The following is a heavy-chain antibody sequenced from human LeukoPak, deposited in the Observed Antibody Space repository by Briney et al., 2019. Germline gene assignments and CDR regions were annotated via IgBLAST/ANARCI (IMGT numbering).Heavy chain of an antibody. V-gene: IGHV1-46*01. CDR3: ARGGLPARSWFDP. CDR2: INPSSGRT. J-gene: IGHJ5*02. D-gene: IGHD3/OR15-3a*01. Sequence: ASVKVSCKASGYTFTSYYMNWVRQAPGQGLDGMGIINPSSGRTTYAQKFQGRVTMTRDTSTSTVYMELTSLRSEDTAVFYCARGGLPARSWFDPWGQRTLVTVSS. CDR1: GYTFTSYY.